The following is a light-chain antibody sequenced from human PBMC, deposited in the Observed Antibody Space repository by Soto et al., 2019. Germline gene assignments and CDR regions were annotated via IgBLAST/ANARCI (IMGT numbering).Light chain of an antibody. V-gene: IGKV4-1*01. CDR1: QSILNRSSNKNY. CDR2: WAS. CDR3: HQYYTSPPT. J-gene: IGKJ4*01. Sequence: DIVMTQSPDSLAVSLGERATINCKSSQSILNRSSNKNYLAWYQQKPGQPPKLLIYWASIRESGVPDRFTGSGSGTDFTLTISSLQAEDVALYYCHQYYTSPPTFGGGTKVDIK.